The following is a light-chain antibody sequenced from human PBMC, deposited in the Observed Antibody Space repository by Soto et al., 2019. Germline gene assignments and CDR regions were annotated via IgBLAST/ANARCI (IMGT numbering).Light chain of an antibody. CDR2: GAF. CDR3: QQYNNWPRT. J-gene: IGKJ1*01. Sequence: DTVMTQSPATLSVSPGERATLSCRASQSVSANLAWYQQKPGQAPRLLIYGAFTRATDIPARFSGSGSGTEFTLTISRLQSEDSAVYYCQQYNNWPRTFGQGTKV. CDR1: QSVSAN. V-gene: IGKV3-15*01.